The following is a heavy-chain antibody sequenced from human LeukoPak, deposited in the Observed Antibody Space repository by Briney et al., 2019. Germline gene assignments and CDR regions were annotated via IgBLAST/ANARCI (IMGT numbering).Heavy chain of an antibody. V-gene: IGHV3-48*02. CDR2: ISSSSSTI. CDR1: GFTFSTYS. Sequence: GGSLRLSCTASGFTFSTYSMNWVRQAPGRGLEWVSYISSSSSTIYYADSVKGRFTISRDNAKNSLYLQMSSLRDEDTAVYYCARASFQRWLQLGGDWGQGTLVTVSS. CDR3: ARASFQRWLQLGGD. J-gene: IGHJ4*02. D-gene: IGHD5-24*01.